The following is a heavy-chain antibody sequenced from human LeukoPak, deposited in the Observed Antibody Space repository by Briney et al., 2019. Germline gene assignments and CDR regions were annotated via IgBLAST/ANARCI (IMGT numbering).Heavy chain of an antibody. CDR3: ARDRARGYSGYGVFDY. Sequence: PGGSLRLSCAGSGVTLSSYWMSWVRQAPGKGLEWVANIKQDGSEKYYVDSVKGRFTISRDNAKNSLYLQMNSLRAEDTAVYYCARDRARGYSGYGVFDYWGQGTLVTVSS. CDR1: GVTLSSYW. D-gene: IGHD5-12*01. J-gene: IGHJ4*02. V-gene: IGHV3-7*05. CDR2: IKQDGSEK.